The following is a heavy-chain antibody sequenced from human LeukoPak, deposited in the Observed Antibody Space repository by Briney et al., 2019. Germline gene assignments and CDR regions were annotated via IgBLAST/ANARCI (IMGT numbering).Heavy chain of an antibody. CDR3: ARESRGYYYGSGSYYNRSPTIEYHYFDY. Sequence: SETLSLTCAVYGGSFSGYYWSWIRQPPGKGLEWIGEINHSGSTNYNPSLKSRVTISVDTSKNQFSLKLSSVTAADTAVYYCARESRGYYYGSGSYYNRSPTIEYHYFDYWGQGTLVTVSS. V-gene: IGHV4-34*01. CDR1: GGSFSGYY. J-gene: IGHJ4*02. D-gene: IGHD3-10*01. CDR2: INHSGST.